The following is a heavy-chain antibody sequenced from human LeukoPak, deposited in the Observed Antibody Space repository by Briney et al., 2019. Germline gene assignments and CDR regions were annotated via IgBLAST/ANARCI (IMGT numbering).Heavy chain of an antibody. CDR1: GGSISSGGYY. Sequence: SQTLSLTCTVSGGSISSGGYYWSWIRQHPGKGLEWIGYIYYSGSTYYNPSLKSRVTISVDTSKNQFSLKLSSVTAADTAVYYCARSSPEPAAIMRGYYYYMDVWGKGTTVTVSS. CDR2: IYYSGST. V-gene: IGHV4-31*03. CDR3: ARSSPEPAAIMRGYYYYMDV. D-gene: IGHD2-2*01. J-gene: IGHJ6*03.